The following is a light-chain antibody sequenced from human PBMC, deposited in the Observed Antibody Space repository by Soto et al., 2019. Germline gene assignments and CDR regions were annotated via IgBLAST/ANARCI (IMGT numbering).Light chain of an antibody. Sequence: AIRMTQSPSSLSASTGDRVTITCRASQGIRNYLAWYQQKPGKAPKLLIYAASTLQSGVPSRFSGSGSGTEFTLTITNLQPEDFATYFCQQLNSYPRLTFGGGTKVDIK. J-gene: IGKJ4*01. V-gene: IGKV1-8*01. CDR1: QGIRNY. CDR3: QQLNSYPRLT. CDR2: AAS.